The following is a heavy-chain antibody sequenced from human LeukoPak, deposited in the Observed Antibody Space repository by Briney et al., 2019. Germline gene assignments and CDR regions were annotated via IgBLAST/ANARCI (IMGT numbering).Heavy chain of an antibody. V-gene: IGHV3-7*01. CDR2: INQDGSEI. CDR1: GFTFSNYW. D-gene: IGHD3-22*01. J-gene: IGHJ2*01. Sequence: PGGSLRLSCAASGFTFSNYWMSWVRQAPGKGLEWLANINQDGSEIYYVDSVKGRFTISRDNGKNSLYLQINSLRADDTAVYYCARDQGSMMVVRTTNWCFDLWGRGTLVTVSS. CDR3: ARDQGSMMVVRTTNWCFDL.